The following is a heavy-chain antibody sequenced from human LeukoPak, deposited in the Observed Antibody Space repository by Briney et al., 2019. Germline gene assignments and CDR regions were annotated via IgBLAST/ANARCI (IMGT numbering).Heavy chain of an antibody. V-gene: IGHV3-21*01. CDR3: ARDPLYCGGDCYYPYYFDY. D-gene: IGHD2-21*02. CDR1: GFTFSSYS. Sequence: PGGSLRLSCAASGFTFSSYSMNWVRQAPGKGLEWVSSISSSSSYIYYADSVKGRFTISRDNAKNSPYLQMNSLRAEDTAVYYCARDPLYCGGDCYYPYYFDYWGRGTLVTVSS. J-gene: IGHJ4*02. CDR2: ISSSSSYI.